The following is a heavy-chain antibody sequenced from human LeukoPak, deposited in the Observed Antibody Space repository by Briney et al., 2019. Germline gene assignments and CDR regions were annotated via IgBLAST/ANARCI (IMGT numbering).Heavy chain of an antibody. D-gene: IGHD4/OR15-4a*01. CDR3: ARDDYADGAFDY. CDR1: GGSISSYY. Sequence: PSETLSLTCTVSGGSISSYYWSWIRQPPGKGLEWIGYIYYSGSTNYNPSLKSRVTISVDTSKNQFSLKLSSVTAADTAEYYCARDDYADGAFDYWGQGTLVTVSS. J-gene: IGHJ4*02. V-gene: IGHV4-59*01. CDR2: IYYSGST.